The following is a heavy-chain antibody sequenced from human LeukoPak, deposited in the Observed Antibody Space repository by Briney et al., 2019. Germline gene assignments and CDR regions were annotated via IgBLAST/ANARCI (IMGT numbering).Heavy chain of an antibody. Sequence: GGSLRLSCAASGFTFSSYAMSWVRQAPGKGLEWVSAINGSGGSTYYADSVKGRFTISRDNSKNTLYLQMNSLRAEDTAVYYCARAPFQYPSWFDPWGQGTLVTVSS. CDR3: ARAPFQYPSWFDP. V-gene: IGHV3-23*01. J-gene: IGHJ5*02. CDR1: GFTFSSYA. D-gene: IGHD2-2*01. CDR2: INGSGGST.